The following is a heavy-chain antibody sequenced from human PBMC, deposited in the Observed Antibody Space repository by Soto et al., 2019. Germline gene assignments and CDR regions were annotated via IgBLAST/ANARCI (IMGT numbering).Heavy chain of an antibody. V-gene: IGHV1-69*02. Sequence: QVQLVQSGAEVKKPGSSVKVSCKASGGTFSSYTISWVRQAPGQGLEWMGRIIPILGIANYAQKFQGRVTITADKSTSTAYMELSSLSSEDTAVYYCAISVGYCSGGSCSYFDYWGQGTLVTVSS. CDR3: AISVGYCSGGSCSYFDY. CDR2: IIPILGIA. D-gene: IGHD2-15*01. CDR1: GGTFSSYT. J-gene: IGHJ4*02.